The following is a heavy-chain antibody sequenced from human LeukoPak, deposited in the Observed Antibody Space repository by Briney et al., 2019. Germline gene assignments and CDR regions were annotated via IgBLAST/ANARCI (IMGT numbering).Heavy chain of an antibody. CDR1: GFTFSSYS. V-gene: IGHV3-48*01. Sequence: GGSLRLSCAASGFTFSSYSMNWVRQAPGKGLEWVSYISSSSSTIYYADSVKGRFTISRDNAKNSLYLQMNSLRAEDTAVYYCARDNPCSSTSCYADYFDYWGRGTLVTVSS. CDR3: ARDNPCSSTSCYADYFDY. D-gene: IGHD2-2*01. CDR2: ISSSSSTI. J-gene: IGHJ4*02.